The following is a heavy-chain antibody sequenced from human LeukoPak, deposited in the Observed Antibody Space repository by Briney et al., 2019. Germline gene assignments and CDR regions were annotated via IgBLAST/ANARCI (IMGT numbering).Heavy chain of an antibody. V-gene: IGHV3-30*02. J-gene: IGHJ1*01. Sequence: GGSLRLSCAASGFTFSNYGMHWVRQAPGKGLEWVAFIRYDGSNKYYADSVKGRFTISRDNSKNTLNLQMNSLRAEDTAVYYCARGGKIALAGTRSPQYFQHWGQGTLVTVSS. CDR2: IRYDGSNK. D-gene: IGHD6-19*01. CDR1: GFTFSNYG. CDR3: ARGGKIALAGTRSPQYFQH.